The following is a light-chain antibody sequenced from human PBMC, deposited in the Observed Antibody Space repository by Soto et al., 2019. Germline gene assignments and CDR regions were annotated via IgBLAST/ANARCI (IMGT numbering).Light chain of an antibody. CDR3: SSYTSSSLYV. Sequence: QSVLTQPASVSGSPGQSITISCTGTSSDIGGHHFVSWYQQQSGKAPKLVIYEVTDRPSGVSDRFSGSKSGNTASLTISGLQPEDEADYCSSYTSSSLYVFGTGTKLTVL. V-gene: IGLV2-14*01. CDR1: SSDIGGHHF. CDR2: EVT. J-gene: IGLJ1*01.